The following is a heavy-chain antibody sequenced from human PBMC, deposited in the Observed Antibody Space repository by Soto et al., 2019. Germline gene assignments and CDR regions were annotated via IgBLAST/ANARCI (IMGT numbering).Heavy chain of an antibody. D-gene: IGHD2-15*01. V-gene: IGHV3-66*01. J-gene: IGHJ4*02. Sequence: PGGSLRLSCAASGLTVSSSQMSWVRQAPGKGLEWVSVIYSGGSEYYADSVKGRFTISRDSSKNTLYLQMNSLRVEDTAVYYCARDSAASFDYWGQGTLVTVSS. CDR1: GLTVSSSQ. CDR2: IYSGGSE. CDR3: ARDSAASFDY.